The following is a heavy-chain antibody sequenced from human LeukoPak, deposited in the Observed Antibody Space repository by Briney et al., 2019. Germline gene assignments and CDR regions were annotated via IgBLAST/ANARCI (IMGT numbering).Heavy chain of an antibody. CDR1: GGSFSGNY. D-gene: IGHD6-6*01. J-gene: IGHJ4*02. CDR2: INHSGTT. Sequence: SETLSLTCAVYGGSFSGNYWSWIRRPPGKGLEWIGDINHSGTTNYSPSLKSRVTISVDTPKNQFSLKVSSVTAADTAVYYCARRHVEYSSSSDPYYFDYWGQGTLVTVSS. V-gene: IGHV4-34*01. CDR3: ARRHVEYSSSSDPYYFDY.